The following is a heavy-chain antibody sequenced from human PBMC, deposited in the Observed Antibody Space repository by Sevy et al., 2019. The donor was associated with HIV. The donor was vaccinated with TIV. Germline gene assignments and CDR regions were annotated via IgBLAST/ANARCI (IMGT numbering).Heavy chain of an antibody. Sequence: GGSLRLSCAASEITFSTAIIHWVRQAPGKGLEWVAAISYDVSKYYADSVKGRLTISRDSSKNTVYLEMSSLRTEDTAVYYCAKEVGTSGRCGYFNYWGQGTLVTVSS. CDR3: AKEVGTSGRCGYFNY. CDR2: ISYDVSK. D-gene: IGHD6-19*01. CDR1: EITFSTAI. J-gene: IGHJ4*02. V-gene: IGHV3-30*04.